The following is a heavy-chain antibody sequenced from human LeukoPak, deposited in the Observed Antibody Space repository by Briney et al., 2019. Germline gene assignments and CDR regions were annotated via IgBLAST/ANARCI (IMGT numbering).Heavy chain of an antibody. D-gene: IGHD5-18*01. CDR3: ARGGPLYRYGDDAFDI. V-gene: IGHV1-46*01. Sequence: ASVKVSCKASGYTFTSYYMHWVRQAPGQGLEWMGIINPSGGSTSYAQKFQGRVTMTRDTSTSTVYMELSSLRSEDTAVYYCARGGPLYRYGDDAFDIWGQGTMVTVST. J-gene: IGHJ3*02. CDR2: INPSGGST. CDR1: GYTFTSYY.